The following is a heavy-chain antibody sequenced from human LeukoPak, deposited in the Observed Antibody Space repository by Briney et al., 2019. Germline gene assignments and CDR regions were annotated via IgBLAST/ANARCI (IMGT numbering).Heavy chain of an antibody. Sequence: GGSLRLSCAASGFTFSSYAMSWVRQAPGKGLEWVSAISGSGGSTYYADSVKGRFTTSRDNSKNTLYLQMNSLRAEDTAVYYCAKMDIVVVVAARIFDYWGQGTLVTVSS. J-gene: IGHJ4*02. D-gene: IGHD2-15*01. CDR3: AKMDIVVVVAARIFDY. CDR2: ISGSGGST. CDR1: GFTFSSYA. V-gene: IGHV3-23*01.